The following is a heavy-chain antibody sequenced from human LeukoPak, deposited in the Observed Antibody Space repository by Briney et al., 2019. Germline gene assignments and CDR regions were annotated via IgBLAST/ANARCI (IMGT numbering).Heavy chain of an antibody. V-gene: IGHV1-46*01. D-gene: IGHD3/OR15-3a*01. CDR2: IDPSGGST. CDR1: GYTFISYY. J-gene: IGHJ4*02. CDR3: ARDLDYPHPRFDC. Sequence: ASVKVSCKASGYTFISYYIHWVRQAPGQGLEWMGIIDPSGGSTTYAPKFQGRLTVTRDTSTSTVYMELSSLRSDDTAVYYCARDLDYPHPRFDCWGQGTLVTVSS.